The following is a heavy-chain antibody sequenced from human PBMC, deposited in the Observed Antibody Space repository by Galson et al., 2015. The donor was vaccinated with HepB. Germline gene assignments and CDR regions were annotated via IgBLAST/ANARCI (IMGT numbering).Heavy chain of an antibody. CDR3: AKDKGGGNWNLRKEPLDY. CDR1: GFTFDDYA. D-gene: IGHD1-20*01. V-gene: IGHV3-9*01. J-gene: IGHJ4*02. Sequence: SLRLSCAASGFTFDDYAMHWVWQAPGKGLEWVSGISWNSGSIGYADSVKGRFTISRDNAKNSLYLQMNSLRAEDTALYYCAKDKGGGNWNLRKEPLDYWGQGTLVTVSS. CDR2: ISWNSGSI.